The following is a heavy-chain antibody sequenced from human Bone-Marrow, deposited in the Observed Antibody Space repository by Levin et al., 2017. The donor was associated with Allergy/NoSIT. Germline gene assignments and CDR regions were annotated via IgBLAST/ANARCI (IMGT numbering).Heavy chain of an antibody. CDR3: TRGDQMDY. CDR1: GGSFSGYY. J-gene: IGHJ4*02. V-gene: IGHV4-34*01. D-gene: IGHD2-2*01. Sequence: PSETLSLTCAVYGGSFSGYYWSWIRQPPGKGLEWIGEINHSGSSNYNPSLKRRVTISEDTSKNQVSLKLRSVTAADTAVYYCTRGDQMDYWGQGTLVTVSS. CDR2: INHSGSS.